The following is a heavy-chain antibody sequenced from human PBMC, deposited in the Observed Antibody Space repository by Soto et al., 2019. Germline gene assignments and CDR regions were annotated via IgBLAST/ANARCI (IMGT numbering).Heavy chain of an antibody. CDR1: GFTFSDYG. CDR3: VRDQQWLLPVPLNFDY. J-gene: IGHJ4*02. D-gene: IGHD6-19*01. Sequence: ASVKVSCKASGFTFSDYGFSWERQAPGRGLELRGWISAFNGETNYTQKSEGRVAMTTDAATTTAYMELRSLTVDDTAVYYCVRDQQWLLPVPLNFDYWGQGTVVTVSS. V-gene: IGHV1-18*01. CDR2: ISAFNGET.